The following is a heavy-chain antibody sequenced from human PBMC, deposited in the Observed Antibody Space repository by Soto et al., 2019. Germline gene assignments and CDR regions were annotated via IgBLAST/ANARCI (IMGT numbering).Heavy chain of an antibody. V-gene: IGHV3-21*05. CDR3: ARDGVVVVPAAMGAYYYYGMDV. CDR1: GFTFSSYS. Sequence: EVQLVESGGGLVQPGGSLRLSCAASGFTFSSYSMNWVRQAPGKGLEWVSYISSSSSYIYYADSVKGRFTISRDNAKNSLYLQMNSLRAEDTAVYYCARDGVVVVPAAMGAYYYYGMDVWGQGTTVTVSS. D-gene: IGHD2-2*01. CDR2: ISSSSSYI. J-gene: IGHJ6*02.